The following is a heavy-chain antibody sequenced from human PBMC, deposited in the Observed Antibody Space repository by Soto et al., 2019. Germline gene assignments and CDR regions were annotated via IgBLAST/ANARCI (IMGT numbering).Heavy chain of an antibody. D-gene: IGHD4-17*01. CDR1: GGSISSGGYS. CDR3: ARGMPTVTTFDY. V-gene: IGHV4-30-2*01. Sequence: SETLSLTCAVSGGSISSGGYSWSWLRQPPGKGLEWIGYIFHSGSTYYNPSLKSRVTISVDGSKNHFSLELSSVTAADTAVYYCARGMPTVTTFDYWGQGTQVTVSS. J-gene: IGHJ4*02. CDR2: IFHSGST.